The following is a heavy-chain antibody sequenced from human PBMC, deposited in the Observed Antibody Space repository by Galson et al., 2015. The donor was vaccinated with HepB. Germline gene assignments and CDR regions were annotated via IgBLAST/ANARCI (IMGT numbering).Heavy chain of an antibody. J-gene: IGHJ4*02. CDR3: ARDISRIADRPYYFEY. CDR2: ISWNSGTI. D-gene: IGHD6-13*01. V-gene: IGHV3-9*01. CDR1: GFTFDDYA. Sequence: SLRLSCAASGFTFDDYAMHWVRQAPGKGLEWVSGISWNSGTIDYADSVKGRFTISRDNAKNSLYLQMSSLRPEDTAFYYCARDISRIADRPYYFEYWGQGTLVTVSS.